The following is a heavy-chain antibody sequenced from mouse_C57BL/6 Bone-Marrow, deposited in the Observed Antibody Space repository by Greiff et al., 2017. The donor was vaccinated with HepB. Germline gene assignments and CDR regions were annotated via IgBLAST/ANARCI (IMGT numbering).Heavy chain of an antibody. J-gene: IGHJ2*01. Sequence: VKLMESGPGLVAPSQSLSITCTVSGFSLTSYAISWVRQPPGKGLEWLGVIWTGGGTNYNSALKSRLSISKDNSKSQVFLKMNSLQTDDTARYYCARLKIYYYGSSFYFDYWGQGTTLTVSS. CDR2: IWTGGGT. CDR3: ARLKIYYYGSSFYFDY. D-gene: IGHD1-1*01. CDR1: GFSLTSYA. V-gene: IGHV2-9-1*01.